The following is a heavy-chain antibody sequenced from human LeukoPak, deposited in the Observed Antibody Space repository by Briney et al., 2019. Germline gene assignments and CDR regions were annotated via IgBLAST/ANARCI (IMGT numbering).Heavy chain of an antibody. CDR2: IYRTGST. CDR1: GGSISSYY. V-gene: IGHV4-4*07. D-gene: IGHD4-23*01. CDR3: AGRRWVHDY. J-gene: IGHJ4*02. Sequence: SETLSLTCTVSGGSISSYYWSWIRQPAGKGLEWIGHIYRTGSTNYNPSLKSRVTMSVDTSKNLFSLKLNSVTAADTAVYYCAGRRWVHDYWGQGTLVTVSS.